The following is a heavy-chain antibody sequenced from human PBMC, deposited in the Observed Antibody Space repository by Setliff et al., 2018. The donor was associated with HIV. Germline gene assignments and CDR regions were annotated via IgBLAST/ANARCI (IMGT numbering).Heavy chain of an antibody. Sequence: GGSLRLSCAASGFAFNTYSMNWIRQAPGKGLEWVSSISSDSNYIYYADSVRGRFTISRDNAKNSLYLQMNSLRAEDTAVYYCARVDWAFVSDVWGQGTTVTVSS. CDR1: GFAFNTYS. CDR3: ARVDWAFVSDV. J-gene: IGHJ3*01. D-gene: IGHD3-9*01. CDR2: ISSDSNYI. V-gene: IGHV3-21*01.